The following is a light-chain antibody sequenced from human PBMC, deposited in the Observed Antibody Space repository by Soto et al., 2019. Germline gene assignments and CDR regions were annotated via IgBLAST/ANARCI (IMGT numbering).Light chain of an antibody. CDR1: QSVSSSY. V-gene: IGKV3-20*01. J-gene: IGKJ4*01. CDR2: GAS. CDR3: QQYGSSPLT. Sequence: EIVLTQSPGTLSLSPGERATLSCRASQSVSSSYLAWYQQKPGQAPRLLISGASSRATGIPDRFSGSGSGTAFTLTLSRLEPEDFAVYYCQQYGSSPLTFGGGTKVEIK.